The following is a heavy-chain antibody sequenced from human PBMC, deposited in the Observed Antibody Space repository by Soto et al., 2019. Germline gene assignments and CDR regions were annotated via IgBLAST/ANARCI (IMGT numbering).Heavy chain of an antibody. J-gene: IGHJ4*02. V-gene: IGHV2-5*02. D-gene: IGHD1-20*01. CDR3: AHTMYNWGSGYFDY. CDR2: IYWDDDK. Sequence: QITLKESGPTLVKPTQTLTMTCTFSGFSLSTSGVGVAWIRQPPGKALEWLALIYWDDDKRYSPSLNSRLTITKDNSKNQVLFTMTNMDPVDTATYYCAHTMYNWGSGYFDYWGQGTLVTVSS. CDR1: GFSLSTSGVG.